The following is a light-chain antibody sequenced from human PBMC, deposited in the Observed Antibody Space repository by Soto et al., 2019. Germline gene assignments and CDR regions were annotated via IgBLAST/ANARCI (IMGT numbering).Light chain of an antibody. V-gene: IGKV3-15*01. CDR2: SAS. CDR3: LQYTDWPRT. Sequence: EIVMTRSPATLSVSPGETATLSCRASQSVSTDLAWYQQKPGHSPRLLIYSASTRATGVPARFSGSGFGTEFSLIISSLQSEDFALYFCLQYTDWPRTFGPGTRVEIK. J-gene: IGKJ1*01. CDR1: QSVSTD.